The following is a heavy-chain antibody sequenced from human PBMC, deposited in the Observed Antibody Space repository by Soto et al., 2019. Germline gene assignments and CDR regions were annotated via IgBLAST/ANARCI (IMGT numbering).Heavy chain of an antibody. J-gene: IGHJ6*02. CDR3: ARDRVGATLYYYYGMDV. CDR2: IYYSGST. Sequence: NPSYPLSLTCTFFGGSVSSGSYYWSWIRQPPGKGLEWIGYIYYSGSTNYNPSLKSRVTISVDTSKNQFSLKLSSVTAADTAVYYCARDRVGATLYYYYGMDVWGQGTTVTVSS. CDR1: GGSVSSGSYY. V-gene: IGHV4-61*01. D-gene: IGHD1-26*01.